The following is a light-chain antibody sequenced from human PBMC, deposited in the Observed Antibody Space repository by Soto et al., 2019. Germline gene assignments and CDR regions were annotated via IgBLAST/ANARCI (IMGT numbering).Light chain of an antibody. V-gene: IGLV2-23*01. CDR2: EGG. Sequence: QSVLTQPASVSGSPGQSITISCTGTSSDVGNYNLVSWYQQYPGKAPKLMIYEGGKRPSGVSNPFSGSKSANTASLTVSGLQAEDEADYSCCSFALRGTWIFGGGTKLTVL. CDR1: SSDVGNYNL. J-gene: IGLJ2*01. CDR3: CSFALRGTWI.